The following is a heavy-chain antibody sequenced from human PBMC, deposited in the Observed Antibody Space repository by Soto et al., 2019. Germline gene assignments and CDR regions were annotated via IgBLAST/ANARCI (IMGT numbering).Heavy chain of an antibody. Sequence: HPGGSLRLSCAASGFTFSSYAMSWVRQAPGKGLEWVSAISGSGGSTYYADSVKGRFTISRDNSKNTLYLQMNSLRAEDTAVYYCAKESYSSSYYYYGMDVWGQGTTVTVSS. V-gene: IGHV3-23*01. D-gene: IGHD5-18*01. CDR2: ISGSGGST. J-gene: IGHJ6*02. CDR1: GFTFSSYA. CDR3: AKESYSSSYYYYGMDV.